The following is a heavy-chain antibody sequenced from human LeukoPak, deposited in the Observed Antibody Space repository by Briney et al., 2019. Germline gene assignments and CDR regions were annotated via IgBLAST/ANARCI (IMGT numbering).Heavy chain of an antibody. D-gene: IGHD4-17*01. CDR2: IKSKTDGGTT. CDR3: TTGTTTVTANDAFDI. J-gene: IGHJ3*02. CDR1: GFTFSNAW. V-gene: IGHV3-15*01. Sequence: GGSLRLSCAASGFTFSNAWMSWVRQAPGKGLEWVGRIKSKTDGGTTDYAAPVKGRFTISKDDSKNTLYLQMNSLKTEDTAVYYCTTGTTTVTANDAFDIWGQGTMVTVSS.